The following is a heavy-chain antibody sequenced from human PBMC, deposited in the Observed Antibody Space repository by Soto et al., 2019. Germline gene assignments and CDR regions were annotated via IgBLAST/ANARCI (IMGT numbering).Heavy chain of an antibody. D-gene: IGHD3-10*01. V-gene: IGHV4-39*07. J-gene: IGHJ6*02. Sequence: PSETLSLTCTVSGGYISSSSYYWGWIRQPPGTGLEWIGEINHGGSTNYNPSLKSRVTISVDTSKNQFSLKLTSVTAADTAVYYCARGRDYYGSGSYYNGYYYYGMDVWGQGTTVTVSS. CDR3: ARGRDYYGSGSYYNGYYYYGMDV. CDR2: INHGGST. CDR1: GGYISSSSYY.